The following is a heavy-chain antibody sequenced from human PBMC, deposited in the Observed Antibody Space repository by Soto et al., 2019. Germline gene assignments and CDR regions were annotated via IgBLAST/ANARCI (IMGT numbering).Heavy chain of an antibody. CDR3: AKTLNYYDSSGYYYF. D-gene: IGHD3-22*01. V-gene: IGHV3-23*04. CDR2: ISGSGGST. CDR1: GFTFDDYA. Sequence: EVQLVESGGGLVQPGRSLRLSCAASGFTFDDYAMHWVRQAPGKGLEWVSGISGSGGSTYYADSVKGRFTISRDNSKNTLYLQMNSLRAEDTAVYYCAKTLNYYDSSGYYYFWGQGTLVTVSS. J-gene: IGHJ4*02.